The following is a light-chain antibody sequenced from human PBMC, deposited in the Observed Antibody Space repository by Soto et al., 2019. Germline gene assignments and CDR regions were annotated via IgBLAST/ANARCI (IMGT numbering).Light chain of an antibody. Sequence: EIVLTQSPGTLSSSPGERATLSCRASQSIDNRYLAWYQHKPGQAPRLLIYATSRRATGIPDRFGGSWSGTDFTLTINRLEPEDVEVYYCQQYFGSSWTFGQGTKVDIK. CDR3: QQYFGSSWT. CDR2: ATS. J-gene: IGKJ1*01. V-gene: IGKV3-20*01. CDR1: QSIDNRY.